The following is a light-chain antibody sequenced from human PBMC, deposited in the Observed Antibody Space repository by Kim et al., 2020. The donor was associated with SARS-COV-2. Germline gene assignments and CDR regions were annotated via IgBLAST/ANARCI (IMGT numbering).Light chain of an antibody. CDR3: QTWGTGIG. Sequence: GASVKLTCTLSSGHSSYAIAWHQQQPEKGPRYLMKLNSDGSHSKGDGIPDRFSGSSSGAERYLTISSLKSEDEADYYCQTWGTGIGFGGGTQLTVL. V-gene: IGLV4-69*01. CDR1: SGHSSYA. CDR2: LNSDGSH. J-gene: IGLJ3*02.